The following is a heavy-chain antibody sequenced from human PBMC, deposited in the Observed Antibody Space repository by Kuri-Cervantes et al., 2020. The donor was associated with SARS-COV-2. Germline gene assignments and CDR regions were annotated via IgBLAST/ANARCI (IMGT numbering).Heavy chain of an antibody. V-gene: IGHV3-30*02. J-gene: IGHJ4*02. CDR2: IRYDGNDK. D-gene: IGHD3-10*01. Sequence: GGSLRLSCAASGFTFSSYGMHWVRQAPGKGLEWVAFIRYDGNDKYYADSVKGRFTISRDNAKNSLYLQMNSLRAEDTAVYYCARVGYYGSGSRNAVDYWGQGTLVTVSS. CDR3: ARVGYYGSGSRNAVDY. CDR1: GFTFSSYG.